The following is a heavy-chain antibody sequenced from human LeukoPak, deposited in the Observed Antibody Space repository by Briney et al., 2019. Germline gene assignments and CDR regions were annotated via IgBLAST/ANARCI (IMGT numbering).Heavy chain of an antibody. V-gene: IGHV1-46*01. CDR1: GYTFTSYY. CDR2: INPSGGST. Sequence: ASVKVSCKASGYTFTSYYMHWVRQAPGQGLEWMGIINPSGGSTSYAQKFQGRVTMTRDTSTSTVYMELSSLRSEDTAVYYCATRTHGRYQLLYRSFSEYFQHWGQGTLVTVSS. CDR3: ATRTHGRYQLLYRSFSEYFQH. J-gene: IGHJ1*01. D-gene: IGHD2-2*02.